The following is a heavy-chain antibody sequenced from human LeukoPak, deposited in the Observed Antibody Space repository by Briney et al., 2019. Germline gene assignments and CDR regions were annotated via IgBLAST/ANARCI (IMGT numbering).Heavy chain of an antibody. J-gene: IGHJ3*02. D-gene: IGHD1-1*01. CDR1: GFTFSSYA. V-gene: IGHV3-23*01. CDR2: ISGSGGST. CDR3: AKSLLTTATGTGRAFDI. Sequence: GGSLRLSCAASGFTFSSYAMSWVRQAPGKGLEWVSAISGSGGSTYYADSVKGRFTISRDNSKNTLYLQMNSLRAEDTAQYFCAKSLLTTATGTGRAFDIWGQGTMVTVSS.